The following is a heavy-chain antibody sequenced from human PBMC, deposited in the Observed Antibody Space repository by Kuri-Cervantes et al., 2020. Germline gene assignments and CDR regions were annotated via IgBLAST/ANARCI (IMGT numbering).Heavy chain of an antibody. CDR2: IYPGDSDT. CDR1: GYSFTSYW. V-gene: IGHV5-51*01. CDR3: ARGIAVAGLFFLN. D-gene: IGHD6-19*01. J-gene: IGHJ4*02. Sequence: GESLKISCKGSGYSFTSYWIGWVRQMPGKGLEWMGIIYPGDSDTRYSPSFQGQVTISADKSVSTAYLQWSSLKASDTAVYYCARGIAVAGLFFLNWGQGTLVTVSS.